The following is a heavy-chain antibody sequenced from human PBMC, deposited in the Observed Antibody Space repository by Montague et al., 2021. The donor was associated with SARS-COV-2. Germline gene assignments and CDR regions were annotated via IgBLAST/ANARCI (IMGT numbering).Heavy chain of an antibody. CDR2: FDPEDGET. Sequence: SVKVSFKVSGYPLTELSMHWVRQAPGKGLEWMGGFDPEDGETIYAQKFQGRVTMTEDTSTDTAYMELSSLRSEDTAVYYCVSGSAIFGVVIMSRGNGGYYFDHGGREPLVPVSS. CDR1: GYPLTELS. V-gene: IGHV1-24*01. J-gene: IGHJ4*02. CDR3: VSGSAIFGVVIMSRGNGGYYFDH. D-gene: IGHD3-3*01.